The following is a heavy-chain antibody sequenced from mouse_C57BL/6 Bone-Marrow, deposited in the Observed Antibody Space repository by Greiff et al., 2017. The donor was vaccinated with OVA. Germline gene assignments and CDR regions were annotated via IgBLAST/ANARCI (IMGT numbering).Heavy chain of an antibody. Sequence: DVMLVESGGGLVQPKGSLKLSCAASGFTFNTYAMHWVRQAPGKGLEWVARIRSKSSNYATYYADSVKDRFTISRDDSQSMLYLQMNNLKTEDTAMYYCVREGLLRRYFEVWGTGTTVTVSS. D-gene: IGHD2-3*01. CDR2: IRSKSSNYAT. J-gene: IGHJ1*03. CDR3: VREGLLRRYFEV. V-gene: IGHV10-3*01. CDR1: GFTFNTYA.